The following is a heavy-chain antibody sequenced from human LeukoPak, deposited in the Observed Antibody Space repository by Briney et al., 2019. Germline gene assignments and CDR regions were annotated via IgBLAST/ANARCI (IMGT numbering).Heavy chain of an antibody. Sequence: ASVKVSCKASGYTFTGYYMHWVRQAPGQGLEWMGWINPNSGGTNYAQKFQGWVTMTRDTSISTAYMELSRLRSDDTAVYYWARGIRRYCSGGSCYPGILDYWGQGTLVTVSS. CDR3: ARGIRRYCSGGSCYPGILDY. CDR1: GYTFTGYY. CDR2: INPNSGGT. D-gene: IGHD2-15*01. V-gene: IGHV1-2*04. J-gene: IGHJ4*02.